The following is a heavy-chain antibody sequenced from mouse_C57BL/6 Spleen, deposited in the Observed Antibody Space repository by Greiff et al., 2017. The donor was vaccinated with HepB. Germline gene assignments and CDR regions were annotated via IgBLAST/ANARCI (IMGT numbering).Heavy chain of an antibody. D-gene: IGHD1-1*01. V-gene: IGHV14-1*01. CDR2: IDPEDGDT. Sequence: VHVKQSGAELVRPGASVKLSCTASGFTINDYYMHWVKQRPEQGLEWIGRIDPEDGDTEYAPKFQGKATMTADTSSNTAYLQLSSLTSEDTAVYYCTSLGGLYFGSSSFAYWGQGTLVTVSA. CDR3: TSLGGLYFGSSSFAY. CDR1: GFTINDYY. J-gene: IGHJ3*01.